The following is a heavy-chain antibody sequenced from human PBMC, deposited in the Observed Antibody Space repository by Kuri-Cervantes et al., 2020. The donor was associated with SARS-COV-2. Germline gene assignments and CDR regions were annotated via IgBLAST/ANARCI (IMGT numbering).Heavy chain of an antibody. CDR3: ARAYGFLRYIYYMDV. CDR2: VNHRGST. CDR1: GESFSCYY. Sequence: SETLSLTCAFYGESFSCYYWNWIRQSPGKGLEWIGEVNHRGSTNYNPSLKSRVTISVDTSSKQFSLHLGSVTAADTAVYYCARAYGFLRYIYYMDVWGRGTTVTVSS. J-gene: IGHJ6*03. V-gene: IGHV4-34*01. D-gene: IGHD4-17*01.